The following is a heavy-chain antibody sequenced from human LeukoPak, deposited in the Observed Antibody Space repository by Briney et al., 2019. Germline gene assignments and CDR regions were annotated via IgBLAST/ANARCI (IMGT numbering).Heavy chain of an antibody. J-gene: IGHJ4*02. CDR3: ARYARSYGSGSDFDY. V-gene: IGHV4-59*08. D-gene: IGHD3-10*01. CDR1: GGSISSYY. Sequence: SSETLSLTCTVSGGSISSYYWSWIRQPPGKGLEWIGYIYYSGSTNYNPSLKSRVTISVDTSKNQFSLKLSSVTAADTAVYYCARYARSYGSGSDFDYWGQGTLVTVSS. CDR2: IYYSGST.